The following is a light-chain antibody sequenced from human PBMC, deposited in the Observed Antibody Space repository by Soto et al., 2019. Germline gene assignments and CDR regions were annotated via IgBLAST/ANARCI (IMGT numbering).Light chain of an antibody. CDR2: DVS. CDR1: QSIYTY. CDR3: PQRSNWPVT. V-gene: IGKV3-11*01. Sequence: EIVLTQSPVTLSLSPRERATLSCRASQSIYTYLAWYQQKLGQAPRLLIYDVSNRATGIPARFSGSGSGTDFTLSISSLEPEDFAVYYCPQRSNWPVTFGGGTKVEIK. J-gene: IGKJ4*01.